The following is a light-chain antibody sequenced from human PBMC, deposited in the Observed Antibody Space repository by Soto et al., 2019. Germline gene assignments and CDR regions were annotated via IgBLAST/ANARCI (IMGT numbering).Light chain of an antibody. CDR1: QSVSSY. J-gene: IGKJ1*01. Sequence: EIVLTQSPATLSLSPGERATLSCRVSQSVSSYLAWYQQKPGQAPRLLIYDASNRATGIPARFSGSGSGTDFTLTISSLEPEDFAVYYCQQRSNWPRTFGQGTKVDNK. V-gene: IGKV3-11*01. CDR2: DAS. CDR3: QQRSNWPRT.